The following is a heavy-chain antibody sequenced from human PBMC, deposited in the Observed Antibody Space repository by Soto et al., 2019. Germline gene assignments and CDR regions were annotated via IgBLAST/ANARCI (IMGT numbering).Heavy chain of an antibody. J-gene: IGHJ4*02. CDR3: ARATVSIFGGLVDY. CDR1: GFTFSTYS. CDR2: ISGSSTTL. Sequence: EVQLVESGGGLVQPGGSLRLSCVASGFTFSTYSMNWVRQAQGKGLEWISFISGSSTTLYYADSVKGRFTVSRDNAKNSLDLQMNSLRDEDTAFYYCARATVSIFGGLVDYWGQGTLVTVSS. V-gene: IGHV3-48*02. D-gene: IGHD3-3*01.